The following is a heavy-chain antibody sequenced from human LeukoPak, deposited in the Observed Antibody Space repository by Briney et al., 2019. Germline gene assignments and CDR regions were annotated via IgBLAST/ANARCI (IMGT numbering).Heavy chain of an antibody. D-gene: IGHD5-12*01. J-gene: IGHJ3*02. CDR1: GGSINNYY. V-gene: IGHV4-59*01. CDR2: IYYSGST. Sequence: SETLSLTCTVSGGSINNYYWSWIRQPAGKGLEWIGLIYYSGSTNYKPSLKSRVTISVDTSKNQFSLKLSSVTAADTAVYYCARDLLHRGYAFDIWGQGTMVTVSS. CDR3: ARDLLHRGYAFDI.